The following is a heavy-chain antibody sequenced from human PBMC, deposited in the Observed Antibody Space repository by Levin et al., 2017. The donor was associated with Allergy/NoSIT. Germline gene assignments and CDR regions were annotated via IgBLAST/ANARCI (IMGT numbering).Heavy chain of an antibody. D-gene: IGHD3-3*01. CDR3: AAWSGPDSY. CDR2: IEPDGSKI. J-gene: IGHJ4*02. V-gene: IGHV3-7*01. Sequence: PGGSLRLSCAGSGFPFTTYWMSWVRQAPGKGLEWVANIEPDGSKIYYANSVRGRFTISRDNAKNSVFLQMNSLRGDDTAVYYCAAWSGPDSYWGQGTQVTVSS. CDR1: GFPFTTYW.